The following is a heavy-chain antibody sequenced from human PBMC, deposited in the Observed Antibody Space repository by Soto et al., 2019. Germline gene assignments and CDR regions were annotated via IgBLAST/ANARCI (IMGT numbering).Heavy chain of an antibody. J-gene: IGHJ4*02. D-gene: IGHD5-18*01. CDR2: IDYTGYT. Sequence: SETLSLTCTVSGDSISNHYWNWIRQPPGGGLEWVAYIDYTGYTNYNPSLKSRVTISVDTSKNQFSLKLSSVTAADTAVYYCARDNGYSYGYTLDHWGQGTLVTVSS. CDR1: GDSISNHY. V-gene: IGHV4-59*11. CDR3: ARDNGYSYGYTLDH.